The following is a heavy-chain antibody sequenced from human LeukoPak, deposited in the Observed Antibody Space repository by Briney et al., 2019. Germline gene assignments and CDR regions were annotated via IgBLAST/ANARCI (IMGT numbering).Heavy chain of an antibody. Sequence: SETLSLTCTVSGGSISSYYWSWIRQPAGKGLEWIGRIYTSGSTNYNPSLKSRVTMSVDTSKNQFSLKLGSVTAADTAVYYCARERAERGDYVWGSYRRGEPFDYWGQGTLVTVSS. V-gene: IGHV4-4*07. CDR3: ARERAERGDYVWGSYRRGEPFDY. J-gene: IGHJ4*02. D-gene: IGHD3-16*02. CDR1: GGSISSYY. CDR2: IYTSGST.